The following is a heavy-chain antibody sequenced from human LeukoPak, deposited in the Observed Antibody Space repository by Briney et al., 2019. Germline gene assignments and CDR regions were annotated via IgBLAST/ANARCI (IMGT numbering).Heavy chain of an antibody. V-gene: IGHV1-2*02. Sequence: ASVKVSCKASGYTFNDYYMHWVRQAPGQGLEWVGWINPISGGTDYAQKFQGRVTMTRDTSITTAYMELSRLRSDDTAVYYCARDRGRNRGSDYWGQGTLVTVSS. J-gene: IGHJ4*02. CDR1: GYTFNDYY. D-gene: IGHD7-27*01. CDR2: INPISGGT. CDR3: ARDRGRNRGSDY.